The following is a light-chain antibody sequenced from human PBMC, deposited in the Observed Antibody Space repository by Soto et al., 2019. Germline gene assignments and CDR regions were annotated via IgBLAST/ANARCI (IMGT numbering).Light chain of an antibody. CDR2: GAS. J-gene: IGKJ2*01. CDR1: QSVSSSSY. Sequence: EIVLTQSPGTLSLSPGERATLSCRASQSVSSSSYLAWYQQKPGQAPRLLIYGASSRATGIPDRFSASGSATDFTLTISRLEPEDFAVYYFRQYGSSPSYTFGQGTKLEIK. V-gene: IGKV3-20*01. CDR3: RQYGSSPSYT.